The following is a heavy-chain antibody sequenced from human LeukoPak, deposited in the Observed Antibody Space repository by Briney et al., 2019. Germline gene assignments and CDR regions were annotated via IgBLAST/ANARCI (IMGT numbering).Heavy chain of an antibody. CDR1: GGSISIYY. V-gene: IGHV4-59*01. D-gene: IGHD5-18*01. J-gene: IGHJ4*02. CDR3: ARTRGYSDGPSDY. CDR2: TYSIGST. Sequence: SETLSLSCSASGGSISIYYWSWIRQPPGKGLEWIGNTYSIGSTNYNPSLKSRVTISVDTSKNQFSLKLSSVTAADTAVYYCARTRGYSDGPSDYWGQGTLVTVSS.